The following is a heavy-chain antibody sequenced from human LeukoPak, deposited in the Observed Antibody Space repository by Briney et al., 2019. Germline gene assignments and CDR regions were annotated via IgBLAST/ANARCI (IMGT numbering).Heavy chain of an antibody. CDR1: GGSFSGYY. J-gene: IGHJ4*02. CDR2: INHSGST. D-gene: IGHD3-3*01. CDR3: ARGRGFLEWLSNPFDY. V-gene: IGHV4-34*01. Sequence: PSETLSLTCAVYGGSFSGYYWSWIRQPPGKGLEWIGEINHSGSTNYNPSLKSRVTISVDTFKNQFSLKLSSVTAADTAVYYCARGRGFLEWLSNPFDYWGQGTLVTVSS.